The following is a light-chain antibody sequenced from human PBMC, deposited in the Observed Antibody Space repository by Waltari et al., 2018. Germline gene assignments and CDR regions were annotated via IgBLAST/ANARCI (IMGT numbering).Light chain of an antibody. CDR1: HSNIGSNY. Sequence: QSGLTQPPSASGTPGQRITISCSGSHSNIGSNYVPWYQQLPGAAPKHLIYRDNQRRSGVPDRFSGSKSGTSASLAITGLRSEDEADYYCASWDDSLSGRVFGGGTRVTVL. J-gene: IGLJ3*02. V-gene: IGLV1-47*01. CDR2: RDN. CDR3: ASWDDSLSGRV.